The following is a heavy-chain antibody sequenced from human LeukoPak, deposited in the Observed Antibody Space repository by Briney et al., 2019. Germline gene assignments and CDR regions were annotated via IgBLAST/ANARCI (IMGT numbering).Heavy chain of an antibody. V-gene: IGHV4-39*07. CDR3: ARVVDSSGYYPEGIDY. J-gene: IGHJ4*02. Sequence: NPSETLSLTCTVSGGSISNSSYYWGWIRQPPGKGLEWIGSIYYSGSTYYNPSLKSRVTISVDTSKNQFSLKLSSVTAADTAVYYCARVVDSSGYYPEGIDYWGQGTLVTVSS. CDR1: GGSISNSSYY. D-gene: IGHD3-22*01. CDR2: IYYSGST.